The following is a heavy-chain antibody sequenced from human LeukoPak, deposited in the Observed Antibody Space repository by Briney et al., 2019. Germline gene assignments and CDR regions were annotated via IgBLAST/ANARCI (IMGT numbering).Heavy chain of an antibody. CDR2: ISGSGGTT. V-gene: IGHV3-23*01. Sequence: PGGSLRLSCAASGFTFSTYAMGWVRQAPGKGLEWASGISGSGGTTYHADSVKGRFTISSDNSKNTLYLQMNSLRAEDTALYYCTRDPNGDYVGAFDMWGPGTTVTVSS. CDR1: GFTFSTYA. CDR3: TRDPNGDYVGAFDM. D-gene: IGHD4-17*01. J-gene: IGHJ3*02.